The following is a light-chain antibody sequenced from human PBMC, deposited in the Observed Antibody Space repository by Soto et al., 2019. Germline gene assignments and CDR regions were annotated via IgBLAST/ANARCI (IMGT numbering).Light chain of an antibody. J-gene: IGLJ3*02. V-gene: IGLV2-14*03. Sequence: VLTQPASVSGSPGQSITISCTGTSSDVGGNSYVSWYQQHPGKAPKLMISDVSNRPSGVSDRFSGSKSGNTASLTISGLQAEDEADYYCSAYTSSTTVFGGGTKLTVL. CDR3: SAYTSSTTV. CDR1: SSDVGGNSY. CDR2: DVS.